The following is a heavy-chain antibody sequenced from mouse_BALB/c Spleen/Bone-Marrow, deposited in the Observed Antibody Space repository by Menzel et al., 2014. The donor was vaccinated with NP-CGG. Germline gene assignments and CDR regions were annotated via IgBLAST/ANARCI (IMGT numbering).Heavy chain of an antibody. D-gene: IGHD1-1*01. CDR2: IDPANGNT. CDR1: GFNIKDTY. Sequence: VQRQQSGAELVKPGASVKLSCTASGFNIKDTYMHWVKQRPEQGLEWIGRIDPANGNTNYDPRFQGKATITADTSSNTAYLQLSSLTSEDTAVYYCARYGGRYYAMDYWGQGTSVTVSS. J-gene: IGHJ4*01. V-gene: IGHV14-3*02. CDR3: ARYGGRYYAMDY.